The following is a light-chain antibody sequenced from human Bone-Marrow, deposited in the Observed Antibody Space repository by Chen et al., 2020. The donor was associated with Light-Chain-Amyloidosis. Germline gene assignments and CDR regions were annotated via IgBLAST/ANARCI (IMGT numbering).Light chain of an antibody. CDR3: SSYTITNTLV. V-gene: IGLV2-14*01. CDR1: SCDVGSDKH. CDR2: EVT. Sequence: QSALTQPASVSGAPGQWITISCTGTSCDVGSDKHVSWYQQHPDKAPRLMIDEVTNRPSWVPGRFSGSKSADTASLTISELQTEDEADYFCSSYTITNTLVFGSGTRVTVL. J-gene: IGLJ1*01.